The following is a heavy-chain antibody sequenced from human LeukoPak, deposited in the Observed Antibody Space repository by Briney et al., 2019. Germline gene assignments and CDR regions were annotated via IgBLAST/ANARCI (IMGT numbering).Heavy chain of an antibody. D-gene: IGHD3-22*01. Sequence: PSETLSLTCTVSGGSISSYYWSWIRQPAGKGLEWIGRIYTSGSTNYNPSLKSRVTMSVDTSKNQFSLKLSSVTAADTAVYYCARESSWYDSSGYYWGSLDYWGQGTLLTVSS. V-gene: IGHV4-4*07. J-gene: IGHJ4*02. CDR1: GGSISSYY. CDR2: IYTSGST. CDR3: ARESSWYDSSGYYWGSLDY.